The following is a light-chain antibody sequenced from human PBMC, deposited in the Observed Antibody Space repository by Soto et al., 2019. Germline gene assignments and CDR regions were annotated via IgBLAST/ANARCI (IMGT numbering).Light chain of an antibody. Sequence: LTQPASVSGSPGQSITISCTGTSSDIGGYNFVSWYQQHPGKAPKLMIYDVTNRPSGVSNRFSGSKSGNTASLTISGLQAEDEADYYCSSYTTSSTQVFGTGTKVTVL. J-gene: IGLJ1*01. CDR2: DVT. CDR3: SSYTTSSTQV. CDR1: SSDIGGYNF. V-gene: IGLV2-14*03.